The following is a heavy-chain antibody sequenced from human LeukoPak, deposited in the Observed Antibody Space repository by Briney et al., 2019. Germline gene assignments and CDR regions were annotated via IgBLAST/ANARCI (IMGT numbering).Heavy chain of an antibody. CDR1: GFTFSSYA. V-gene: IGHV3-53*01. CDR3: ARVSTTQFYYDKSGYLDF. J-gene: IGHJ4*02. D-gene: IGHD3-22*01. Sequence: GGSLRLSCAASGFTFSSYAMTWVRQAPGKGLEWVSVLYSAGSAYYGDSVKGRFTISTDDSKNTLYLQMNSLRAEDTAVYYCARVSTTQFYYDKSGYLDFWGQGTLVTVSS. CDR2: LYSAGSA.